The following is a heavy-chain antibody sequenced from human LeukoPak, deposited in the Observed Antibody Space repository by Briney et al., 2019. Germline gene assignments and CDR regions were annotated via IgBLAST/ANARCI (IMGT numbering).Heavy chain of an antibody. V-gene: IGHV5-51*01. Sequence: GESLKISCKGSGYIFTSYWIGWVRQMPGKGLEWMGIVYPGDSDTRYSPSFQGQVTISADKSISTAYLQWSSLEASDTAMYYCARRGYCSGGSCFSAAFDIWGQGTMVTVSS. D-gene: IGHD2-15*01. CDR2: VYPGDSDT. CDR1: GYIFTSYW. CDR3: ARRGYCSGGSCFSAAFDI. J-gene: IGHJ3*02.